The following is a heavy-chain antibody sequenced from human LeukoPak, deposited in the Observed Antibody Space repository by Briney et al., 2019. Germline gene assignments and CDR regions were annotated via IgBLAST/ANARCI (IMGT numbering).Heavy chain of an antibody. Sequence: GGSLRLSCEATGFTFDDYSMHWVRQVPGKGLEWVSLISWDSGSKYYAESVKGRFTVSRDNSENSLYLQMTSLTPEDSSFYYCTRGCTVSSCFGAYYYYGMDVWGQGTTVTVSS. V-gene: IGHV3-43*01. D-gene: IGHD2-15*01. CDR3: TRGCTVSSCFGAYYYYGMDV. J-gene: IGHJ6*02. CDR1: GFTFDDYS. CDR2: ISWDSGSK.